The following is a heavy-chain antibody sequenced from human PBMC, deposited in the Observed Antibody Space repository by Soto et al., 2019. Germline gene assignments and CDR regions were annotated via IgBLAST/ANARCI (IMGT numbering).Heavy chain of an antibody. CDR1: GFTFSGYG. Sequence: PGGSLRLSCAASGFTFSGYGMTWVRQAPGQGLEWVSVISVSGDTTYYVESVKGRFTISRDNSKNTVFLQMNSLRAEDTAIYYCAKTKTSGSNPRNYYYGMDVWGQGTTVTVSS. J-gene: IGHJ6*02. CDR2: ISVSGDTT. CDR3: AKTKTSGSNPRNYYYGMDV. D-gene: IGHD1-26*01. V-gene: IGHV3-23*01.